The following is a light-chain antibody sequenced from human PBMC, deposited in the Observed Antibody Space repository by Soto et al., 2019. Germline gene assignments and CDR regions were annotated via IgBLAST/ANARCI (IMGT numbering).Light chain of an antibody. V-gene: IGKV3-15*01. CDR1: QNVSSN. CDR3: QQYNNWHSWT. Sequence: EIVITQSPATLSVSPGERATLSCRASQNVSSNLAWYQQKPGQAPRLLIYGASTRANGLPARFSGSGSGTEFTLTISSLQSEDFAVYYCQQYNNWHSWTFGQGTKVDIK. J-gene: IGKJ1*01. CDR2: GAS.